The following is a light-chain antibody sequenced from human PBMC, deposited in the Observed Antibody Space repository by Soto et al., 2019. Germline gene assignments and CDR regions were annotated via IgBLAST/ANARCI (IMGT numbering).Light chain of an antibody. V-gene: IGLV2-14*02. J-gene: IGLJ1*01. CDR2: EGS. CDR1: SSDVGSDNL. CDR3: SLYTTPDTYI. Sequence: QSALTQPASVSGSPGQSITISCTGTSSDVGSDNLVSWYQQHPGKAPKLMIYEGSKRPSGVSNRFSGSKSGNTASLTISGLQAEDEADYFCSLYTTPDTYIFGTGTKVTVL.